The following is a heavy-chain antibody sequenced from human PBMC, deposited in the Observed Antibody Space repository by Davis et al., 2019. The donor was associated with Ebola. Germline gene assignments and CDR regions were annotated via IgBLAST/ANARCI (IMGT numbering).Heavy chain of an antibody. CDR2: INHSGST. Sequence: SETLSLTCAVSGGSISSSNWWSWVRQPPGKGLEWIGEINHSGSTNYNPSLKSRVTISVDTSKNQFSLKLSSVTAADTAVYYCARGVSYYYGSGSYYKVWGQGTLVTVSS. V-gene: IGHV4-4*02. J-gene: IGHJ4*02. D-gene: IGHD3-10*01. CDR1: GGSISSSNW. CDR3: ARGVSYYYGSGSYYKV.